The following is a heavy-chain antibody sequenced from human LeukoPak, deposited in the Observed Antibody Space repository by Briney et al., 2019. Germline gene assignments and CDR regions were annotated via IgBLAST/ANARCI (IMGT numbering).Heavy chain of an antibody. CDR1: GGSISSYY. J-gene: IGHJ4*02. V-gene: IGHV4-59*01. CDR2: IYCSGST. Sequence: SETLSLTCTVSGGSISSYYWSWIRQPPGKGLEWIGYIYCSGSTNYNPSLKSRVTISVDTPKNQFSLKLSSVTAADTAVYYCARGRGTNYDILTGYLRPYYFDYWGQGTLVTVSS. CDR3: ARGRGTNYDILTGYLRPYYFDY. D-gene: IGHD3-9*01.